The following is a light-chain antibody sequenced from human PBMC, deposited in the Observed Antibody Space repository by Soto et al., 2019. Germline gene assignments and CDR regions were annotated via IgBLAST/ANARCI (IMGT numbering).Light chain of an antibody. CDR2: WAS. J-gene: IGKJ1*01. V-gene: IGKV4-1*01. Sequence: DIVMTQSPDSLAVSLGERATINCKSSQSVFSTSSSKNYLAWYQQKPGQPPRLLLYWASTRESGVPDRFSGSGSGTDFTLTFSSLQAEDAAFYYGQQFYTTPHTFGQGTKVEIK. CDR3: QQFYTTPHT. CDR1: QSVFSTSSSKNY.